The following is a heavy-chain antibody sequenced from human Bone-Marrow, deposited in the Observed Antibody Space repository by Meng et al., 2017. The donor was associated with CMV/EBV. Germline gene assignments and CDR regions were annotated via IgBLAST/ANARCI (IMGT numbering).Heavy chain of an antibody. J-gene: IGHJ6*02. V-gene: IGHV3-48*04. CDR1: GFTFSSYS. Sequence: GGSLRLSCAASGFTFSSYSMNWVRQAPGKGLEWVGYISGSGGTIYYADSVEGRFTISRDNTKNSLYLQMNSLRAEDTAVYYCARGSSGWDYYYYGMDVWGQGTTVTVSS. CDR3: ARGSSGWDYYYYGMDV. CDR2: ISGSGGTI. D-gene: IGHD6-19*01.